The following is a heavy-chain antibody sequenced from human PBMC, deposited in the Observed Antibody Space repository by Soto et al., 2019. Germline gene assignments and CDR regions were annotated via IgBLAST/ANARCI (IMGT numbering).Heavy chain of an antibody. CDR3: VNRSGGTLGYYMDV. D-gene: IGHD2-15*01. J-gene: IGHJ6*03. V-gene: IGHV4-34*01. CDR1: GGSFSGYY. CDR2: INHSGST. Sequence: SETLSLTCAVYGGSFSGYYWSWIRQPPGKGLEWIGEINHSGSTNYNPSLKSRVTISVDTSKNQFSLKLSSVTAADTAVYYCVNRSGGTLGYYMDVWGKGTTDTVSS.